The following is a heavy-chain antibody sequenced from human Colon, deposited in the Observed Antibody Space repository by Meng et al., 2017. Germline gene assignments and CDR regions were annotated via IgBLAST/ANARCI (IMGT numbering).Heavy chain of an antibody. Sequence: VKPKESGPGLVKPSGTLSLTCTVPGDSISSDIWWSWVRQPPGKGLEWIGEVYHRGDTNYNPSLKSRVVISVDRSKNQFSLNLSSVTAADTAVYYCGRDQGRQLINHWGQGTLVTVSS. CDR2: VYHRGDT. CDR1: GDSISSDIW. V-gene: IGHV4-4*02. D-gene: IGHD1-1*01. J-gene: IGHJ4*02. CDR3: GRDQGRQLINH.